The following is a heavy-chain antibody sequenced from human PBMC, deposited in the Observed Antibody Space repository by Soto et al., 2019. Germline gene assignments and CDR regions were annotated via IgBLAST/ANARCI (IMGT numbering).Heavy chain of an antibody. V-gene: IGHV1-8*01. CDR3: ARGVSAGVDY. CDR2: MEPSTGRT. D-gene: IGHD1-26*01. Sequence: QVQLVQSGAEVREPGASVKVSCKASGYSFTSLDINWVRQTAGQGLEWMGWMEPSTGRTGYAQKFQGRATMNRDTSINTAYMELTTLTSDDTAFYYCARGVSAGVDYWGQGTLVTVSS. CDR1: GYSFTSLD. J-gene: IGHJ4*02.